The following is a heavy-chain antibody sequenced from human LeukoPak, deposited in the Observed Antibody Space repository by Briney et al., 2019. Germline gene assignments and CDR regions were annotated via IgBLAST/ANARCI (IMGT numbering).Heavy chain of an antibody. D-gene: IGHD1-26*01. CDR1: XXTXXXXX. CDR2: XXTHXGNT. Sequence: ASVKVSCKASXXTXXXXXXXXXXXXXXXGXXWXGXXXTHXGNTXXXXXLQGRVTMTTDTSTSTTYMELSSLRSDDTAVYYCARDSSGSYYDHLDNWGQGTLVTVSS. J-gene: IGHJ4*02. V-gene: IGHV1-18*01. CDR3: ARDSSGSYYDHLDN.